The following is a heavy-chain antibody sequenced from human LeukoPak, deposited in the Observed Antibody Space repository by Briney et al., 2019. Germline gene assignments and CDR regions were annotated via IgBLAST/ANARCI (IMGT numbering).Heavy chain of an antibody. CDR2: ISGSGGST. J-gene: IGHJ4*02. V-gene: IGHV3-23*01. CDR3: GKHGGYWLGVVDFDF. D-gene: IGHD1-26*01. Sequence: GGSLRLSCAASGFTFSSYTMSWVRQAPGKGLEWVSAISGSGGSTYYADSVKGRFTISRDNSKNTLYLQMNSLRAEDTAVYYWGKHGGYWLGVVDFDFWGQGTLVTGSS. CDR1: GFTFSSYT.